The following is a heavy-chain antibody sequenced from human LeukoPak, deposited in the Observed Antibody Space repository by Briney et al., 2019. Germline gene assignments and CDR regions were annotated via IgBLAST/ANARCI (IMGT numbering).Heavy chain of an antibody. CDR1: GGAFSSYT. D-gene: IGHD1-14*01. CDR2: IIPILGIA. V-gene: IGHV1-69*02. CDR3: ARAPGTRVDY. Sequence: SVKVSCKASGGAFSSYTISWVRQAPGQGLEWMGRIIPILGIANYAQKSQGRVTITADKSTSTADMELRSLRREETPVYDCARAPGTRVDYWGQGTLLTVSS. J-gene: IGHJ4*02.